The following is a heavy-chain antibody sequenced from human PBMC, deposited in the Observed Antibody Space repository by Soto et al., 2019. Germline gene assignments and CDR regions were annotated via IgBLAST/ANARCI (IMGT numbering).Heavy chain of an antibody. CDR2: IYYSGST. D-gene: IGHD2-8*01. CDR1: GGPISSGGYY. J-gene: IGHJ6*02. V-gene: IGHV4-31*03. Sequence: PSETLSLTCTVSGGPISSGGYYWSWIRQHPGKGLEWIGYIYYSGSTYYNPSLKSRVTISVDTSKNQFSLKLSSVTAAGTAVYYCARDIMGTNYYYYGMDVWGQGTTVTVSS. CDR3: ARDIMGTNYYYYGMDV.